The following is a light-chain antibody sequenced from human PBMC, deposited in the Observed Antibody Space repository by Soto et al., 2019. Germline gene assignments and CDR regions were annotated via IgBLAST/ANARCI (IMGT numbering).Light chain of an antibody. CDR2: DAS. V-gene: IGKV3-11*01. J-gene: IGKJ1*01. CDR1: QSVGTY. CDR3: QQRSNWPPT. Sequence: ENVLTQSPGTLSLSPGERATLACRASQSVGTYLAWYQQKPGQAPRLLIFDASKRATGIPARFSGSGSGTDFTLTITSLEPEDFAVYYCQQRSNWPPTFGQGTKVDIK.